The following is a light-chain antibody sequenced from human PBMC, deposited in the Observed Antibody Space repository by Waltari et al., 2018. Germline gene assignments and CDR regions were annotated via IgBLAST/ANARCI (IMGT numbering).Light chain of an antibody. V-gene: IGKV1-9*01. CDR3: QQLNSPPFT. J-gene: IGKJ3*01. CDR1: KDISSS. Sequence: DIQLTQSPSFLSASIGDRVTITCRASKDISSSLAWYQQKPGKAPNLLIYAASTLQTGVPSRFSGSGSGTDFTLTISSLQPEDFATYYCQQLNSPPFTIGPGTKVDIK. CDR2: AAS.